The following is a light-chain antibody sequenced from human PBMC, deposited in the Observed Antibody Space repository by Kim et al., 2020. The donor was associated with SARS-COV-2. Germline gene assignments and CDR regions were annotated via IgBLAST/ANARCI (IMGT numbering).Light chain of an antibody. V-gene: IGKV3-15*01. Sequence: EIVMTQSPATMSVSPGERATLSCRASQSVNSNLAWYQQKPGQAPRLLIYDASTRATDIPARFSGSGSGTEFTLTISSLQSEDFAVYFCQQYNKWPPWTFGQGTKVDIK. CDR3: QQYNKWPPWT. CDR1: QSVNSN. CDR2: DAS. J-gene: IGKJ1*01.